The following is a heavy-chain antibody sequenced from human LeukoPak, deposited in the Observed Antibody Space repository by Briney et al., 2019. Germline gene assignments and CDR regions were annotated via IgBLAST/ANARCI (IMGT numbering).Heavy chain of an antibody. CDR2: IGSSGSPI. J-gene: IGHJ5*02. D-gene: IGHD6-13*01. Sequence: GGSLRLSCAASGFTFSNYEMNWVRQAPGKGLEWVSNIGSSGSPIYYANSVKGRFTISRDNSKNTLYLQMNSLRAEDTAVYYCAKGSSLNWFDPWGQGTLVTVSS. CDR3: AKGSSLNWFDP. CDR1: GFTFSNYE. V-gene: IGHV3-48*03.